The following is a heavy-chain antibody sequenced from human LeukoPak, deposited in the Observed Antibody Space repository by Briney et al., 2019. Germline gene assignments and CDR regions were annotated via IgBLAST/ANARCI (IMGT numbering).Heavy chain of an antibody. CDR2: ISSTSSRYI. J-gene: IGHJ3*02. V-gene: IGHV3-21*01. D-gene: IGHD3-3*01. CDR1: GSTFSTYS. CDR3: ATSPRDGGAFDM. Sequence: GRSLRLSCVAAGSTFSTYSTNSARQAPRKWLEWVSCISSTSSRYIYYADSVKGRFTISTDNANNSLYLQIISLRAEGTAVYYCATSPRDGGAFDMGARETMVTVSS.